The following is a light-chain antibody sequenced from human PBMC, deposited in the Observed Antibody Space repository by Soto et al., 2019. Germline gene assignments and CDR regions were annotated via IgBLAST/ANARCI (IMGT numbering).Light chain of an antibody. CDR1: PGFSSW. J-gene: IGKJ4*01. V-gene: IGKV1-12*01. Sequence: DIPMPQSPSSVSVSVGDRVPIPCRARPGFSSWLAWSQPKPGNAPTRLIYAASRLQSGVPSGFRGSGPGTDFTPTISSLQTEDVATDECQQANSFPLTFGGGTKVEIK. CDR2: AAS. CDR3: QQANSFPLT.